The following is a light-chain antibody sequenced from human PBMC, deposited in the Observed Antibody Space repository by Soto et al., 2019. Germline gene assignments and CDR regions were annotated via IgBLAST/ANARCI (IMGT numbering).Light chain of an antibody. V-gene: IGKV1-5*03. J-gene: IGKJ1*01. CDR2: RAS. CDR1: QTISSW. Sequence: DIQVTQSPSTLSGSVGDRVTITCRASQTISSWLAWYQQKPGKAPKLLIYRASSLESGAPSRFSGTGSGTEFTLTISSLQPDDFATYYCQQYLSYSFGQGTKVDIK. CDR3: QQYLSYS.